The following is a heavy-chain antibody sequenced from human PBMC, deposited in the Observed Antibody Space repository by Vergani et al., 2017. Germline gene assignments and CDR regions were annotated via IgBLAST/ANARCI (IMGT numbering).Heavy chain of an antibody. J-gene: IGHJ4*02. V-gene: IGHV3-30*04. Sequence: QVQLVESGGCVVQPGRSLRLSCAASGFTFSSYAMHWVRQAPGKGLEWVAVISYDGSNKYYADSVKGRFTISRDNSKNTLYLQMNSLRAEDTAVYYCARENHYYDSSGYYPFDYWGQGTLVTVSS. CDR3: ARENHYYDSSGYYPFDY. CDR1: GFTFSSYA. CDR2: ISYDGSNK. D-gene: IGHD3-22*01.